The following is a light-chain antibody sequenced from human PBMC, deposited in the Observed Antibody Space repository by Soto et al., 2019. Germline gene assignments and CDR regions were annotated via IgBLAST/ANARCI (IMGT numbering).Light chain of an antibody. CDR1: TGAVTSGYF. J-gene: IGLJ2*01. CDR2: DTS. Sequence: QTVVTQEPSLTVSPGGTVTLNCASSTGAVTSGYFPNWFQQKPEQAPRTLIYDTSNKHSWTPARFSGSLRGGKAALTLSGVQPEDEAEYYCLLYYGGAVVLGGGTKVTVL. CDR3: LLYYGGAVV. V-gene: IGLV7-43*01.